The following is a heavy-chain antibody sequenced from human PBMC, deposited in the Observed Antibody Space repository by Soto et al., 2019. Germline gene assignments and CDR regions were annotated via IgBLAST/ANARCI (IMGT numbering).Heavy chain of an antibody. CDR2: INHSGST. CDR3: ARARSVITFGGVIVLRARFDY. D-gene: IGHD3-16*02. J-gene: IGHJ4*02. V-gene: IGHV4-34*01. CDR1: GGSFSGYC. Sequence: SATLSLTCAVYGGSFSGYCCSCIRQPPGKGLEWVVEINHSGSTNYNPSLKSRVTISVDTSKNQISLKLDSVTAADTAVDYCARARSVITFGGVIVLRARFDYLGQGTLVTVSS.